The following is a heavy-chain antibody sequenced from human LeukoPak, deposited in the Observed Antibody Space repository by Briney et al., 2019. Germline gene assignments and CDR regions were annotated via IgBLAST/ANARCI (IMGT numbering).Heavy chain of an antibody. CDR3: ARRGGYCSSTSCRRGHWFDP. Sequence: HPGGSLRLSCAASGFTFSSYGMHWVRQAPGKGLEWVAVIWYDGSNKYYADSVKGRFTISRDNSKNTLYLQMNSLRAEDTAVYYCARRGGYCSSTSCRRGHWFDPWGQGTLVTVSS. CDR1: GFTFSSYG. J-gene: IGHJ5*02. V-gene: IGHV3-33*01. CDR2: IWYDGSNK. D-gene: IGHD2-2*01.